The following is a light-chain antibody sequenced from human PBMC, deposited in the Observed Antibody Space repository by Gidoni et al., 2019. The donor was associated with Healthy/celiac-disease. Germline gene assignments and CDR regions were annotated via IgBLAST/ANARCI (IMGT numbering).Light chain of an antibody. CDR2: GAS. Sequence: EFGLTQSPGTLSLSPGERATLSCTASQSVSSSYLAWSQQKPGQAPRLLIYGASSRATGIPDTFRGSGSGTDFTLTISSLEPQAFAVSYCQQYGCSPPLCSFGQGTKLEIK. CDR3: QQYGCSPPLCS. J-gene: IGKJ2*04. V-gene: IGKV3-20*01. CDR1: QSVSSSY.